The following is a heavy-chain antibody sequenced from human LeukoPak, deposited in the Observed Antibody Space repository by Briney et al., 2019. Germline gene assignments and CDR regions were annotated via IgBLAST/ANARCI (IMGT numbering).Heavy chain of an antibody. CDR1: GYTFTSYG. V-gene: IGHV1-18*01. CDR3: ASIAVAGSGY. D-gene: IGHD6-19*01. Sequence: ASVKVSCKASGYTFTSYGISWVRQAPGQGLEWMGWTSAYNGNTKYSQKFQGRVTITRDTSASTAYMELSSLRSEDTAVYYCASIAVAGSGYWGQGTLVTVSS. J-gene: IGHJ4*02. CDR2: TSAYNGNT.